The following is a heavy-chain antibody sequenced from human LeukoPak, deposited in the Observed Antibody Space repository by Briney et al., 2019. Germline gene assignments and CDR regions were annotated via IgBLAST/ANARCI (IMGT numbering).Heavy chain of an antibody. V-gene: IGHV3-30*02. D-gene: IGHD6-19*01. CDR1: GFTFNNYG. CDR3: ARGGKIALAGTRSSQYLQH. CDR2: IRYDGSNK. Sequence: PGGSLRLSCAASGFTFNNYGMHWVRQAPGKGLEWVAFIRYDGSNKYYRDSVKGRFTISRDNSKNTLYLQMNSLRPEDTAVYYCARGGKIALAGTRSSQYLQHWGQGTLVTVSS. J-gene: IGHJ1*01.